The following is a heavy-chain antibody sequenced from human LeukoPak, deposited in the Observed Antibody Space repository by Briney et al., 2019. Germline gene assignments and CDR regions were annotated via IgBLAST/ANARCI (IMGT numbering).Heavy chain of an antibody. V-gene: IGHV1-2*02. CDR2: INPNSGGT. CDR1: GYTFTGYY. D-gene: IGHD3-16*02. CDR3: ATNNYVWGSYRYTTDY. J-gene: IGHJ4*02. Sequence: ASVKVSCKASGYTFTGYYMHWVRQAPGQGLEWMGWINPNSGGTNYAQKFQGRVTMTEDTSTDTAYMELSSLRSEDTAVYYCATNNYVWGSYRYTTDYWGQGTLVTVSS.